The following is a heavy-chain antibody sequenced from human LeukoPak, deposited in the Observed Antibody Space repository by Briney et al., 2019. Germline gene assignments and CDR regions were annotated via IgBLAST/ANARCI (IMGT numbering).Heavy chain of an antibody. D-gene: IGHD3-22*01. V-gene: IGHV1-69*13. CDR2: IIPIFGTA. J-gene: IGHJ3*02. CDR3: AKKYYYDSSGSDDAFDI. Sequence: SVKVSCKASGGTFSSYAISWVRQAPGQGLEWMGGIIPIFGTANYAQKFQGRVTITADESTSTAYMELSSLRSEDTAVYYCAKKYYYDSSGSDDAFDIWGQGTMVTVSS. CDR1: GGTFSSYA.